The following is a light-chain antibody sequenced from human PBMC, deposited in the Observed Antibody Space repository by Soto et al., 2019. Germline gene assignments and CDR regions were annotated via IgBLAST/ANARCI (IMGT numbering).Light chain of an antibody. Sequence: IQMTQSPAPLSSSVVETVTITYRASQSFTRWLAWYQQKPGKAPKLLIYDASTLETGVPSRFSGSGSGRDFTLTISSLQPEDAATYFCQQHNSYPHTFGQGTRLEI. V-gene: IGKV1-5*01. J-gene: IGKJ5*01. CDR2: DAS. CDR1: QSFTRW. CDR3: QQHNSYPHT.